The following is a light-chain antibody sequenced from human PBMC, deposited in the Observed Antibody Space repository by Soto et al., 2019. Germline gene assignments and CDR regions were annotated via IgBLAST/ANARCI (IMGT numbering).Light chain of an antibody. CDR2: EVT. CDR1: SSDVGRYNT. V-gene: IGLV2-14*01. CDR3: NSLRVNHLYV. Sequence: QSVLTQPASVSGSPGQTITISCTGTSSDVGRYNTVSWYQHHPSKAPKFIIYEVTHRPAGISDRFCASKSGNTTSLTISGLQAEDEADYYCNSLRVNHLYVFGSGTKLTVL. J-gene: IGLJ1*01.